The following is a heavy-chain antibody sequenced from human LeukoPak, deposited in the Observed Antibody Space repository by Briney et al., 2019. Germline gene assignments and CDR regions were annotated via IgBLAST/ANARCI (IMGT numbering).Heavy chain of an antibody. V-gene: IGHV1-2*02. CDR2: INPNSGGT. D-gene: IGHD5-12*01. J-gene: IGHJ4*02. CDR3: ARVKVWYSGYGFENLPFDY. Sequence: ASVKVSCKASGYTFTGYYMHWVRQAPGQGLEWMGWINPNSGGTNYAQKFQGRVTMTRDTSISTAYMELSRLRSDDTAVYYCARVKVWYSGYGFENLPFDYWGQGTLVTVSS. CDR1: GYTFTGYY.